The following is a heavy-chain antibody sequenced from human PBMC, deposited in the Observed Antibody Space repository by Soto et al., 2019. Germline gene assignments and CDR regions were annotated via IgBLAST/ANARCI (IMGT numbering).Heavy chain of an antibody. J-gene: IGHJ5*02. CDR3: TTLGFDP. Sequence: EVQLVESGGGLVKPGGSLRLPCAASGSTFSHAWMSWVRQVPGKGLEWVARVKSKAAGGTTDYAAPVKGRFTISRDDSKNTLYLQMNSLKTDDTAVYYCTTLGFDPWGQGTLVTVSS. CDR2: VKSKAAGGTT. V-gene: IGHV3-15*01. CDR1: GSTFSHAW.